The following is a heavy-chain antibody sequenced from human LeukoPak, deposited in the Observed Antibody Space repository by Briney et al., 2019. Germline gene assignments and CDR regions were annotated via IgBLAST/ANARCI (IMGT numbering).Heavy chain of an antibody. J-gene: IGHJ5*02. CDR2: IYYSGST. CDR1: GGSISSSSYY. CDR3: ARRQYCSSTSCPDNWFDP. D-gene: IGHD2-2*01. Sequence: SETLSLTCTVSGGSISSSSYYWGWIRQPPGKGLEWFGSIYYSGSTYYNPSLKSRVNISVDTSKNQFSLKLSSVTAADTAVYYCARRQYCSSTSCPDNWFDPWGQGTLVTVSS. V-gene: IGHV4-39*01.